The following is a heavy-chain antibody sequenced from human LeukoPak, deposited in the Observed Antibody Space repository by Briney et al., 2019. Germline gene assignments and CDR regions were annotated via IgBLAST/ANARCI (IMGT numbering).Heavy chain of an antibody. CDR3: ARSGTVGAMPV. J-gene: IGHJ4*02. Sequence: SETLSLTCTVSGGSISSYSWNWVRQPPGKGLEWIGYIYYSGSTNYNPSLKSRVTISVDTSKNQFSLKLSSVTAADTAVYYCARSGTVGAMPVWGQGTLVTVSS. V-gene: IGHV4-59*08. CDR2: IYYSGST. D-gene: IGHD1-26*01. CDR1: GGSISSYS.